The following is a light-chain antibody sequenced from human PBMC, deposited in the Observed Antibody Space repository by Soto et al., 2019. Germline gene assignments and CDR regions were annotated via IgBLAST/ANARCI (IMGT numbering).Light chain of an antibody. J-gene: IGLJ1*01. CDR2: YVS. CDR1: SSDVGAYNS. V-gene: IGLV2-14*01. CDR3: TSYTSSSTYV. Sequence: QSALTQPASVSGSPGHSITISCTGTSSDVGAYNSVSCYQQHPGKAPKLIIYYVSDRPSGVSTRFSGSRSGNTASLTISGLQAEDEADYYCTSYTSSSTYVFGTGTKLTVL.